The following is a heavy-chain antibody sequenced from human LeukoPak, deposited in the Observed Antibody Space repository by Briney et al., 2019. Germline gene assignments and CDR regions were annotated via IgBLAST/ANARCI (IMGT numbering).Heavy chain of an antibody. CDR3: AKDRIAYCGGDCLDFDY. CDR1: GFTLSSYG. CDR2: ILNDGSNK. V-gene: IGHV3-30*18. J-gene: IGHJ4*02. Sequence: GGSLRLSSAPSGFTLSSYGMHWVRQAPGNGLEWVAVILNDGSNKYYADSVKGRFTISRDNSKNTLYLQMNSPRAEDTAVYYCAKDRIAYCGGDCLDFDYWGQGTLATVSS. D-gene: IGHD2-21*02.